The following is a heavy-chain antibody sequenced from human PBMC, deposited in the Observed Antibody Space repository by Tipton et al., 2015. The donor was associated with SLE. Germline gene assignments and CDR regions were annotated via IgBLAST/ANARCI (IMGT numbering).Heavy chain of an antibody. CDR2: IYTSGST. J-gene: IGHJ5*02. V-gene: IGHV4-61*09. CDR1: GGSISSGSYY. Sequence: TLSLTCTVSGGSISSGSYYWNWIRQPAGKGLEWIGHIYTSGSTNYNPSLKSRVTISVDTSKNQFSLKLSSVTAADTAVYYCARGGPSSKWLDPWGRGTQVTVSS. CDR3: ARGGPSSKWLDP. D-gene: IGHD6-6*01.